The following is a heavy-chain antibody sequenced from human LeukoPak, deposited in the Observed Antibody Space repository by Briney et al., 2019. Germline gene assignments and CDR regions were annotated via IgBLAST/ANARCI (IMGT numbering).Heavy chain of an antibody. Sequence: SETLSLTCAVSGGSISSGGYSWSWIRQPPGKGLEWIGEINHRGSTNYNPSLKSRVTISVDTSKNQFSLKLSSVTAADTAVYYCARHGSGSVVPVGFDPWGQGTLVTVSS. J-gene: IGHJ5*02. V-gene: IGHV4-34*01. CDR3: ARHGSGSVVPVGFDP. CDR1: GGSISSGGYS. CDR2: INHRGST. D-gene: IGHD4-23*01.